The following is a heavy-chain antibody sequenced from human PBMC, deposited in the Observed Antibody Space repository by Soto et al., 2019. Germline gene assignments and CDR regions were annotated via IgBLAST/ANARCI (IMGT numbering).Heavy chain of an antibody. Sequence: QVQLQQWGAGLLKPSETLSLTCAVYGGSFSGYYWSWIRQPPGKGLEWIGEINHSGSTNYNPSLKRRVTISVDTSKNQVSLKLSSVTAADTAVYYCARVGAVAGTGDYYYYGMDVWGQGTTVTVSS. D-gene: IGHD6-19*01. V-gene: IGHV4-34*01. CDR2: INHSGST. J-gene: IGHJ6*02. CDR1: GGSFSGYY. CDR3: ARVGAVAGTGDYYYYGMDV.